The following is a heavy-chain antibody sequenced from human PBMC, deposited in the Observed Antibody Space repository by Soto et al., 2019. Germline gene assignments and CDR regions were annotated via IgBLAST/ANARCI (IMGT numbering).Heavy chain of an antibody. CDR1: GFTFSSYT. Sequence: EVQLVESGGGLVQPGGSLRLSCAASGFTFSSYTMNWVRQAPGKGLEWVSYISGTSSIIYYADSVKGRFTISRDNAKDSLYLQMNSLRAEDTAVYYCARVSRGYSYGSGYWGQGTLVTVSS. CDR3: ARVSRGYSYGSGY. V-gene: IGHV3-48*01. D-gene: IGHD5-18*01. CDR2: ISGTSSII. J-gene: IGHJ4*02.